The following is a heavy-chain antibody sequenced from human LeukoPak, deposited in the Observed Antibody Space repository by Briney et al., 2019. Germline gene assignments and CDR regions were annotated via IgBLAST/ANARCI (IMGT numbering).Heavy chain of an antibody. CDR2: IGHVAGDI. D-gene: IGHD1-1*01. Sequence: GGSLRLSCATSGFTFTSVSMSWVRQAPGKGLEGVAFIGHVAGDIFYADSVKGRFNISRDDAKGSVYLQMNSLRVDDTAVYFCARDPYTGSMFDYWGHGTLVTVSS. J-gene: IGHJ4*01. CDR3: ARDPYTGSMFDY. V-gene: IGHV3-21*01. CDR1: GFTFTSVS.